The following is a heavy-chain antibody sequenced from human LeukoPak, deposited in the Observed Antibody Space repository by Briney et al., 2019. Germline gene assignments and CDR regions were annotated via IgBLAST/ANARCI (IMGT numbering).Heavy chain of an antibody. CDR1: GGSISSGGYY. J-gene: IGHJ1*01. Sequence: SETLSLTCTVSGGSISSGGYYWSWIRQPPGKGLEWIGSIYYSGSTYYNPSLKSRVTISVDTSKNQFSLKLSSVTAADTAVHYCARAEQTYSSPEYFQHWGQGTLVTVSS. CDR3: ARAEQTYSSPEYFQH. D-gene: IGHD6-13*01. CDR2: IYYSGST. V-gene: IGHV4-39*07.